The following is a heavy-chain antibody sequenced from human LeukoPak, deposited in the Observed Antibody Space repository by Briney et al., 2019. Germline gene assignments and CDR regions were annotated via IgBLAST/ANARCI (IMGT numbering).Heavy chain of an antibody. D-gene: IGHD2-15*01. Sequence: PSETLSLTCTVSGGSISSSSYYWGWIRQHPGKGLEWIGYIYYSGSTYYNPSLKSRVTISVDTSKNQFSLKLSSVTAADTAVYYCARDDISGGSSNYWGQGTLVTVSS. CDR2: IYYSGST. CDR1: GGSISSSSYY. V-gene: IGHV4-31*03. CDR3: ARDDISGGSSNY. J-gene: IGHJ4*02.